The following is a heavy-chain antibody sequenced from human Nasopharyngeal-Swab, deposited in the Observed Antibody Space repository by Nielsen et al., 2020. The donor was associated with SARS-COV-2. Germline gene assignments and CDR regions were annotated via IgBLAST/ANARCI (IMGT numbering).Heavy chain of an antibody. CDR3: AKDWKYYDFWSGYVVETNKRNYYYYYMDV. Sequence: GGSLRLSCAASGFTFSSYGMHWVRQAPGKGLEGVAVISYDGSNKYYADSVKGRFTISRDNSKNTLYLQMNSLRAEDTAVYYCAKDWKYYDFWSGYVVETNKRNYYYYYMDVWGKGTTVTVSS. CDR2: ISYDGSNK. J-gene: IGHJ6*03. CDR1: GFTFSSYG. V-gene: IGHV3-30*18. D-gene: IGHD3-3*01.